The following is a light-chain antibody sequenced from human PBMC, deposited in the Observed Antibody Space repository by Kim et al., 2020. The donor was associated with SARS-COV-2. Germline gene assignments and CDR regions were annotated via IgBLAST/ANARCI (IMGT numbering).Light chain of an antibody. CDR3: QQRSNWPPIT. V-gene: IGKV3-11*01. CDR1: QSVSSY. Sequence: YPGERATRSCRASQSVSSYLAWYQQKPGQAPRLLIYDASNRATGIPARFSGSGSGTDFTLTIGSLEPEDFAVYYCQQRSNWPPITFGQGTRLEIK. J-gene: IGKJ5*01. CDR2: DAS.